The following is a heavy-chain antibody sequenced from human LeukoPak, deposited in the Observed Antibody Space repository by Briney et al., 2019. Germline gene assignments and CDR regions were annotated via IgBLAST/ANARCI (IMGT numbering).Heavy chain of an antibody. CDR1: GGTFSSYT. V-gene: IGHV1-69*04. Sequence: SVKVPCKASGGTFSSYTISWVRQAPGQGLEWMGRIIPILGIADYAQKFQGRVTITADKSTSTAYMELSSLRSEDTAVYYCARDPRGGYYFDYWGQGTLVTVSS. CDR2: IIPILGIA. CDR3: ARDPRGGYYFDY. D-gene: IGHD3-10*01. J-gene: IGHJ4*02.